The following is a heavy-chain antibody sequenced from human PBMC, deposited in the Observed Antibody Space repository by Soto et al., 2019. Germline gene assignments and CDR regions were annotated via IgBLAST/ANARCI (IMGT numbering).Heavy chain of an antibody. CDR3: AKYSASEDWFDLVGGSAKWFDP. J-gene: IGHJ5*02. Sequence: SVKVSCKASGGTFSSYAISWVRQAPGQGLEWMGGIIPIFGTANYAQKFQGRVTITADESTSTAYMELSSLRSEDTAVYYCAKYSASEDWFDLVGGSAKWFDPWGQGTLVTVSS. CDR2: IIPIFGTA. V-gene: IGHV1-69*13. CDR1: GGTFSSYA. D-gene: IGHD3-10*01.